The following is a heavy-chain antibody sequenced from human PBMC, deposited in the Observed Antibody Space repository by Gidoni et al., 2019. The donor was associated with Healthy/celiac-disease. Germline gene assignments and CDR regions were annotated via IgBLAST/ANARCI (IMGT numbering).Heavy chain of an antibody. V-gene: IGHV3-15*01. CDR3: TTPTRGITIFGVVTNDAFDI. CDR2: IKSKTDGGTT. D-gene: IGHD3-3*01. J-gene: IGHJ3*02. Sequence: EVQLVESGGGLVKPGGSLRLSCAASGFTFSNAWMSWVRQAPGKGLEWVGRIKSKTDGGTTDYAAPVKGRFTISRDDSKNTLYLQMNSLKTEDTAVYYCTTPTRGITIFGVVTNDAFDIWGQGTMVTVSS. CDR1: GFTFSNAW.